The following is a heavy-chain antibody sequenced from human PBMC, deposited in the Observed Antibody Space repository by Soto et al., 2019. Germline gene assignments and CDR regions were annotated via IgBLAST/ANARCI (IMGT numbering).Heavy chain of an antibody. D-gene: IGHD3-16*02. V-gene: IGHV3-74*01. CDR1: GFTFSSHW. CDR3: VRGHVRGNDRHFDY. Sequence: EVQLAESGGGLVQPGGSLRLSCAASGFTFSSHWMHWVRQAPGKGLVWVSRIIGDGNEITYADSVKGRFTISRDNAKNRVILQMNSLSAEDTAVYYCVRGHVRGNDRHFDYWGQGTLVTVSS. J-gene: IGHJ4*02. CDR2: IIGDGNEI.